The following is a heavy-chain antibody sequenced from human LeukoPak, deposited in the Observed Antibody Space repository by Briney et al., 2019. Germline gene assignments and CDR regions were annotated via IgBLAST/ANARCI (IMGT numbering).Heavy chain of an antibody. CDR1: GYSFTSYW. D-gene: IGHD2-15*01. V-gene: IGHV5-51*01. J-gene: IGHJ3*02. CDR3: AANIVVVVADPDAFDI. Sequence: GESLKISCKGSGYSFTSYWIGWVRQMPGKGLEWMGIIYPGDSDTRYSPSFQGQVTISADKSISTAYLQWSSLKASDTAMYYCAANIVVVVADPDAFDIWGQGTMVTVSS. CDR2: IYPGDSDT.